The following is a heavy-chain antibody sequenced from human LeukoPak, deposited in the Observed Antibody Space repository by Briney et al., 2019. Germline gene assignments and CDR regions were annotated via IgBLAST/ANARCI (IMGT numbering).Heavy chain of an antibody. D-gene: IGHD3-9*01. CDR1: GGSFSGYY. Sequence: SETLSLTCAVYGGSFSGYYWSWIRQPPGKGLEWIGEINHSGSTNYNPSLKSRVTISVDTSKNQFSLKLSSVTAADTAVYYCARGDILTGSSYYYYMDVWGKGTTVTISS. V-gene: IGHV4-34*01. CDR3: ARGDILTGSSYYYYMDV. J-gene: IGHJ6*03. CDR2: INHSGST.